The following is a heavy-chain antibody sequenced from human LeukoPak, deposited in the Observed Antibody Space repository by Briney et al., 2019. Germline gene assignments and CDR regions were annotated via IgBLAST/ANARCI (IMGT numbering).Heavy chain of an antibody. CDR3: ARDHSGFDP. CDR1: GYTFTSYG. Sequence: GASVKVSCKASGYTFTSYGISWVRQAPGQGLEWMGWISAYNGNTNYAQKFQGRVTMTTDTSTNTAYMEVRSLRSDDTAVYYCARDHSGFDPWGQGTLVTVSS. J-gene: IGHJ5*02. CDR2: ISAYNGNT. D-gene: IGHD2-21*01. V-gene: IGHV1-18*01.